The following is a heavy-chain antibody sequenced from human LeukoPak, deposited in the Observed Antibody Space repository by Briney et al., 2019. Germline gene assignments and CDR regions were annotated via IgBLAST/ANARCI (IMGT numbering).Heavy chain of an antibody. J-gene: IGHJ5*02. CDR1: GFTSTNHW. Sequence: GGSLRLSCAASGFTSTNHWMHWVRQAPGKGLMWVSHINVGGSTTSYADSVKGRLAISRDNAKTTLYLQMNSLRANDTAVYYCARGSGRNGWFDPWGQGTLVTVSS. CDR2: INVGGSTT. D-gene: IGHD2-8*01. CDR3: ARGSGRNGWFDP. V-gene: IGHV3-74*01.